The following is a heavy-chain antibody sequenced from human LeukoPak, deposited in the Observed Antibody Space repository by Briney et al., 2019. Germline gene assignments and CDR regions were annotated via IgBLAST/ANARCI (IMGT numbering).Heavy chain of an antibody. CDR1: GFTFSTYG. CDR3: ASRDPCSGDNCYGLAY. V-gene: IGHV3-23*01. J-gene: IGHJ4*02. Sequence: PGGSLRLSCAASGFTFSTYGMSWVRQAPGKGLEWVSIIGRTGSTTYYADSVKGRFTISRDNSKNTIYLQMNSLRAEDTAVYYCASRDPCSGDNCYGLAYWGQGTLVTVSS. CDR2: IGRTGSTT. D-gene: IGHD2-15*01.